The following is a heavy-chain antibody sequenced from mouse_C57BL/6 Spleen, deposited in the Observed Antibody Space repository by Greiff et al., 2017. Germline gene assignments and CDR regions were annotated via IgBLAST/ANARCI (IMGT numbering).Heavy chain of an antibody. CDR1: GYTFTSYW. CDR3: ARGELYDWYFDV. D-gene: IGHD1-1*01. CDR2: IDPSDSET. J-gene: IGHJ1*03. V-gene: IGHV1-52*01. Sequence: VQLQQPGAELVRPGSSVKLSCKASGYTFTSYWMHWVKQRPIQGLEWIGNIDPSDSETHYNQKFKDKATLTVDKSSSTAYMQLSSLTSEDSAVYYCARGELYDWYFDVWGTGTTVTVSS.